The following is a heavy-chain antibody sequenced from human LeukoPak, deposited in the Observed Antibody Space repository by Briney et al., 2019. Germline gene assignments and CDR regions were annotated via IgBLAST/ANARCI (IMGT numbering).Heavy chain of an antibody. CDR1: GGSISSYY. D-gene: IGHD1-26*01. CDR3: ASSVGAIDYFDY. J-gene: IGHJ4*02. CDR2: IYYSGST. V-gene: IGHV4-59*01. Sequence: SETLSLTCTVSGGSISSYYWSWIRQPPGKGLEWIGYIYYSGSTNHNPSLKSRVTISVDTSKNQFSLKLSSLTAADTAVYYCASSVGAIDYFDYWGQGTLVTVSS.